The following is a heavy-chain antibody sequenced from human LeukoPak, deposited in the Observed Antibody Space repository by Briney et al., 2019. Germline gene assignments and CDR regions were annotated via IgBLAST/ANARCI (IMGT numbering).Heavy chain of an antibody. V-gene: IGHV4-61*02. D-gene: IGHD2-2*02. Sequence: PSQTLSLTCTVSGGSISSGSYYWSWIGQPAGKGLEWIGRIYTSGSTNYNPSLKSRVTISVDTSKNQFSLKLSSVTAADTAVYYCARGSLGYCSRTSCYSSDYWGQGTLVTVSS. CDR3: ARGSLGYCSRTSCYSSDY. CDR1: GGSISSGSYY. CDR2: IYTSGST. J-gene: IGHJ4*02.